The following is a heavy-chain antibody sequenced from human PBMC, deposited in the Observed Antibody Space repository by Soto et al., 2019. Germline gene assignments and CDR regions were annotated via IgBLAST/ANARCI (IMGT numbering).Heavy chain of an antibody. CDR1: GGTFSSYA. Sequence: GASVKVSCKASGGTFSSYAISWVRQAPGQGLEWMGGIIPIFGTANYAQKFQGRVTITADESTSTAYMELSSLRSEDTAVYYCARDSKVVVAATGYYYYGMDVWGQGTTVTVSS. D-gene: IGHD2-15*01. CDR3: ARDSKVVVAATGYYYYGMDV. V-gene: IGHV1-69*13. CDR2: IIPIFGTA. J-gene: IGHJ6*02.